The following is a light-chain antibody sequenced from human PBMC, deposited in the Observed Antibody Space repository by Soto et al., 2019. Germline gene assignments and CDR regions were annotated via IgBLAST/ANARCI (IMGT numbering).Light chain of an antibody. CDR2: GAS. V-gene: IGKV3-15*01. CDR1: QSINNN. Sequence: EIVMTQSPATLSVSPGDRATLSCRASQSINNNVAWYQQKPGQPPKLLIYGASTRAPGMPARFSGSGSGTEFTLTISSLQSEDFTVYYCQQYSNWHRYTFGQGTKLEIK. J-gene: IGKJ2*01. CDR3: QQYSNWHRYT.